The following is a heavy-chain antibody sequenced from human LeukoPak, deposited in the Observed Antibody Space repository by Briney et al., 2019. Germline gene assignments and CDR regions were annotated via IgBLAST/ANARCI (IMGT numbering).Heavy chain of an antibody. CDR3: AKRTMSAFDS. V-gene: IGHV3-23*01. CDR1: GFTFRTSA. J-gene: IGHJ4*02. CDR2: FSGRGNGT. D-gene: IGHD5-24*01. Sequence: GGCLRLSCAASGFTFRTSAMNWVRQAPGKGLEWLCGFSGRGNGTYYADSVKGRFTISRDNSQNLVYLLMNSLTVEDADTYYCAKRTMSAFDSWGQGTLLIVSS.